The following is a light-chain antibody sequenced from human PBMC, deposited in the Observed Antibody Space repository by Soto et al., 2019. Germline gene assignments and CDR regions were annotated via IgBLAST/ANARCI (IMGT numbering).Light chain of an antibody. Sequence: QSALTQPASVSGSPGQSITISCTGTSSDVGGYNYVSWYQQHPGKAPKLMIYDVSNRPSGVSNRFSGSKSGNTASLTISGXXXXXXXXYYCRSYTSSSTYVVFGGGTKLTVL. CDR2: DVS. CDR3: RSYTSSSTYVV. CDR1: SSDVGGYNY. J-gene: IGLJ2*01. V-gene: IGLV2-14*01.